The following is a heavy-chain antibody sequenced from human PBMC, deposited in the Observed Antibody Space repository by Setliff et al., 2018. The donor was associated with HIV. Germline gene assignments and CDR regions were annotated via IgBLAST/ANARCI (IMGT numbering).Heavy chain of an antibody. CDR1: GYTFTKSI. Sequence: ASVKVSCKASGYTFTKSIIHWVRQAPGQGLEWMGAIIPSGGSTGYAEKFQARVTLTRDTSTSTVYMELSGLREEDTAVYYCARDGASGSGYSCADYWGQGTLVTLSS. V-gene: IGHV1-46*01. J-gene: IGHJ4*02. D-gene: IGHD3-3*01. CDR3: ARDGASGSGYSCADY. CDR2: IIPSGGST.